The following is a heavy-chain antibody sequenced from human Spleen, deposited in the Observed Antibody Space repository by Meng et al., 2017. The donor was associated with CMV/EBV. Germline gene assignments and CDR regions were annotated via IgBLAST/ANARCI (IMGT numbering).Heavy chain of an antibody. Sequence: ASVKVSCKASGYFFSDHFMHWVRQAPGQGLEWMGWIKPNSGNTNYAQKFQGRVTITADKSTSTAYMELSSLRSEDTAVYYCARARYSGYDYSPYYFDYWGQGTLVTVSS. CDR1: GYFFSDHF. J-gene: IGHJ4*02. D-gene: IGHD5-12*01. V-gene: IGHV1-2*02. CDR2: IKPNSGNT. CDR3: ARARYSGYDYSPYYFDY.